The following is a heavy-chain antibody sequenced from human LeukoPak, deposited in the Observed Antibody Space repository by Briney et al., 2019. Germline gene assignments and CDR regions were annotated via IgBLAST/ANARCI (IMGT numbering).Heavy chain of an antibody. CDR1: GGSISSSSYY. J-gene: IGHJ4*02. V-gene: IGHV4-39*07. Sequence: SETLSLTCSVSGGSISSSSYYWGWIRQPPGKGLQWIGSVFYTGNTYYKPSLKSRVTISVDTSKNQFSLKLTSMTAADTAVYYCARVKAVITPWVFDYWGQGTLVTVSS. CDR3: ARVKAVITPWVFDY. D-gene: IGHD4-23*01. CDR2: VFYTGNT.